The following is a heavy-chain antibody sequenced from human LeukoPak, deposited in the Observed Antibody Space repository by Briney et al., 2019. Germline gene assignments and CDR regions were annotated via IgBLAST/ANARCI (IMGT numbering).Heavy chain of an antibody. D-gene: IGHD2-15*01. Sequence: PSETLPLTCTVSGGSISSSSYYWGWIRQPPGKGLEWIGSIYYSGSTYYNPSLKSRVTISVDTSKNQFSLKLSSVTAADTAVYYCARRERYCSSGSCYWSYYWGQGTLVTVSS. CDR1: GGSISSSSYY. CDR2: IYYSGST. V-gene: IGHV4-39*01. CDR3: ARRERYCSSGSCYWSYY. J-gene: IGHJ4*02.